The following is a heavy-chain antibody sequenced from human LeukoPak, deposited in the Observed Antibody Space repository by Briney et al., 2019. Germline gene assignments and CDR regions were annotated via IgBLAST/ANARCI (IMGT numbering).Heavy chain of an antibody. Sequence: VSVKVSCEASGYTFTNFDINWVRQASGQGLEWVGWMNPNSGSTGYAQKFQGRVTMTRNTSIGTAYMELSSLRSDDTAVYYCARAILGMIIRAFDPWGQGTLVTVSS. V-gene: IGHV1-8*01. CDR3: ARAILGMIIRAFDP. CDR2: MNPNSGST. D-gene: IGHD3-3*01. J-gene: IGHJ5*02. CDR1: GYTFTNFD.